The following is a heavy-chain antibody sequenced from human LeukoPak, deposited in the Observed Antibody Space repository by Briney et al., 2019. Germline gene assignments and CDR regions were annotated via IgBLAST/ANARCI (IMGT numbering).Heavy chain of an antibody. Sequence: PGGSLTLSCAASGFTFNTYTMNWVRQAPGKGLEWVSSISSGTSYIYYADSVKGRFTISRDNSKNTLYLQMNSLRAEDTAVYYCAKQWYSIDYWGQGKLVTVSS. V-gene: IGHV3-21*04. CDR2: ISSGTSYI. CDR1: GFTFNTYT. D-gene: IGHD2-15*01. J-gene: IGHJ4*02. CDR3: AKQWYSIDY.